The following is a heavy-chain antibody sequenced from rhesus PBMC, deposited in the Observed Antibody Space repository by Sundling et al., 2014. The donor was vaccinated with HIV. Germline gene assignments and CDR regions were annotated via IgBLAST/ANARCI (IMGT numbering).Heavy chain of an antibody. CDR2: INSGGGIT. D-gene: IGHD2-39*01. CDR3: AKDLHVSATIGAFDF. V-gene: IGHV3-103*01. J-gene: IGHJ3*01. CDR1: GFTFSTFA. Sequence: EVRLVETGGGLVQPGGSLKLSCEVSGFTFSTFAMSWVRQAPGKGLEWVSAINSGGGITYYTDSVKGRFTISRDNSKNMVFLQMNSLRAEDTAVYFCAKDLHVSATIGAFDFWGQGLRVTVSS.